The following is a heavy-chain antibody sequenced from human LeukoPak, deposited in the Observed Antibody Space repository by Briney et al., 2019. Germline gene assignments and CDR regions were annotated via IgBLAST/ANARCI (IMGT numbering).Heavy chain of an antibody. Sequence: GGSLRLSCAASGFSFSSYSMNWVRQAPGKGLEWVSYISGSSSTIYYADSVKGRFTISRDNAKNSLYLQMNSLRAEDTAVYYCARDQYSSSSGVDYWGQGTLVTVSS. D-gene: IGHD6-6*01. V-gene: IGHV3-48*04. CDR2: ISGSSSTI. J-gene: IGHJ4*02. CDR3: ARDQYSSSSGVDY. CDR1: GFSFSSYS.